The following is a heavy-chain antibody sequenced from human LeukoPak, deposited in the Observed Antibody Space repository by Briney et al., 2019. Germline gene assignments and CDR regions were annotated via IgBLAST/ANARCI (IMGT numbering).Heavy chain of an antibody. Sequence: KSSETLSLTCTVSGYSISSGYYWGWIRQPPGKGLKWIGSIYHSGSAYYIPSLKSRGTISVDTCKNQFSLKLSSVTAADTAVYYCARSLTNYYVSGSYSQYNWFGPWGQGTLVAVSS. CDR3: ARSLTNYYVSGSYSQYNWFGP. V-gene: IGHV4-38-2*02. CDR1: GYSISSGYY. D-gene: IGHD3-10*01. CDR2: IYHSGSA. J-gene: IGHJ5*02.